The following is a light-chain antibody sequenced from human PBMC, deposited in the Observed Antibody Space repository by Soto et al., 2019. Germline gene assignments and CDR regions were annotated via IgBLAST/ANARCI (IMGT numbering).Light chain of an antibody. Sequence: VLTQSAGTLALSPGDGGNLXCGASQSVTSKLAWYQQKPGQAPRLLISGASNRANGSPARFSGSGSETEFTLTISNLQSEDFAVYYCHQYHNWPWTFGQGTKVDIK. CDR3: HQYHNWPWT. V-gene: IGKV3D-15*01. J-gene: IGKJ1*01. CDR1: QSVTSK. CDR2: GAS.